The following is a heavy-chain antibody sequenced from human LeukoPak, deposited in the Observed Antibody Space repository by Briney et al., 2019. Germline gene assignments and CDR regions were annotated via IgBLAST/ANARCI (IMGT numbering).Heavy chain of an antibody. D-gene: IGHD2-2*01. V-gene: IGHV3-21*01. Sequence: GGSLRLSCAASGFTFSSYSMNWVRQAPGKGLEWVSSISSSSSYIYYADSVKGRSTISRDNAKNSLYLQMNSLRAEDTAVYYCARVYCSSTSCYDDYYYYGMDVWGQGTTVTVSS. CDR3: ARVYCSSTSCYDDYYYYGMDV. CDR1: GFTFSSYS. CDR2: ISSSSSYI. J-gene: IGHJ6*02.